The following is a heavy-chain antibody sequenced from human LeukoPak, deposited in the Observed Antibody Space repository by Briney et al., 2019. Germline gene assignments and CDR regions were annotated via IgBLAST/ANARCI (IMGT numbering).Heavy chain of an antibody. CDR1: GGSFSSSSYY. D-gene: IGHD4-17*01. CDR3: ARGSLWSDYGRGYFQH. Sequence: SETLSLTCTVSGGSFSSSSYYWGWIRQPPGKGLEWIGSISYSGRTHYNPSLKSRVTISVDTSENQFSLKVTSVTAAETAVYYCARGSLWSDYGRGYFQHWGQGTLVTVSS. CDR2: ISYSGRT. J-gene: IGHJ1*01. V-gene: IGHV4-39*07.